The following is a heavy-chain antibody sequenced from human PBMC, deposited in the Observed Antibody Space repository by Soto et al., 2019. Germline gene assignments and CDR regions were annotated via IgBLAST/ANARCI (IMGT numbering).Heavy chain of an antibody. CDR3: ARSIPGTTSFDS. Sequence: LSLTCTVSGGSISSGGYYWSWIRQAPGKGLEWVGRSRDKGNSYSTDYAASVKGRFTVSRDTSKNSLYLQMNSLKADDTALYYCARSIPGTTSFDSWGQGTLVTVSS. CDR1: GGSISSGGYY. V-gene: IGHV3-72*01. CDR2: SRDKGNSYST. D-gene: IGHD1-7*01. J-gene: IGHJ4*02.